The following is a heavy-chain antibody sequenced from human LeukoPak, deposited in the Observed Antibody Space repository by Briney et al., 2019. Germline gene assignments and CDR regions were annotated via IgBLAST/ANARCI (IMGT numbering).Heavy chain of an antibody. J-gene: IGHJ4*02. Sequence: PGGSLRLSCAASGFTFSSYSMNWVRQAPGKGLEWVSSISSSSSYIYYADSVKGRFTISRDNAKNSLYLQMNSLRAEDTAVYYCARSRYYCSSTSCSYDYWGQGTLVTVSS. CDR2: ISSSSSYI. V-gene: IGHV3-21*01. CDR3: ARSRYYCSSTSCSYDY. D-gene: IGHD2-2*01. CDR1: GFTFSSYS.